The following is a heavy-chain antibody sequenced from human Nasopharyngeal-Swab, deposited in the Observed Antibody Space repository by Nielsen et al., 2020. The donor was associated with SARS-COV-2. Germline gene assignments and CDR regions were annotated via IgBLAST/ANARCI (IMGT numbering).Heavy chain of an antibody. CDR1: GFTFSSYS. J-gene: IGHJ4*02. CDR3: ARDGGATIFDY. CDR2: ISSSSSYI. V-gene: IGHV3-21*01. Sequence: GGSLRLSCAASGFTFSSYSMNWVRQAPGKGLEWVSSISSSSSYIYYADSVKGRFTISRDNAKNSLYLQMNSMRAEDTAVYYCARDGGATIFDYWGQGTLVTVSS. D-gene: IGHD1-26*01.